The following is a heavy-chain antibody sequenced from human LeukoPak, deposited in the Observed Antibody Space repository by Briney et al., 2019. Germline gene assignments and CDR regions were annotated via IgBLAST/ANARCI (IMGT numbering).Heavy chain of an antibody. CDR1: GYTFTSYG. Sequence: ASVKVSCKASGYTFTSYGISWVRQAPGQGLGWMGWISAYNGNTNYAQKLQGRVTMTTDTSTSAAYMELRSLRSDDTAVYYCARYMVRGDPFDYWGQGTLVTVSS. CDR2: ISAYNGNT. J-gene: IGHJ4*02. CDR3: ARYMVRGDPFDY. V-gene: IGHV1-18*01. D-gene: IGHD3-10*01.